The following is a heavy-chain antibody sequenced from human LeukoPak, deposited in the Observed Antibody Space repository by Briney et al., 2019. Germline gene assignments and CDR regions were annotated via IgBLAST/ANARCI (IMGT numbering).Heavy chain of an antibody. CDR1: GYTFTSYY. J-gene: IGHJ6*03. V-gene: IGHV1-46*01. CDR2: INPSGGST. CDR3: ARAPLGTARGVASYYYYYYYLDV. D-gene: IGHD3-10*01. Sequence: GASVKVSCKASGYTFTSYYMHWVRQAPGQGLEWMGIINPSGGSTSYAQKFQGRVTMTRDMSTSTVYMELSSLRSEDTAVYYCARAPLGTARGVASYYYYYYYLDVWGKGTTVTVSS.